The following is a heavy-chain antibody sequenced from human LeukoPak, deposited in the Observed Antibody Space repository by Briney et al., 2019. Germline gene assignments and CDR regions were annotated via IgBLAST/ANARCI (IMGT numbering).Heavy chain of an antibody. V-gene: IGHV3-23*01. J-gene: IGHJ4*02. CDR2: ISGSGGST. D-gene: IGHD2-15*01. Sequence: GGSLSLSCAASGFTFSSYAMSWVRQAPRKGLEWVSAISGSGGSTYYADSVKGRFTISRDNSKNTLYLQMNSLRAEDTAVYYCAKDRCSGSSCYSYYWGQGTLVTVSS. CDR1: GFTFSSYA. CDR3: AKDRCSGSSCYSYY.